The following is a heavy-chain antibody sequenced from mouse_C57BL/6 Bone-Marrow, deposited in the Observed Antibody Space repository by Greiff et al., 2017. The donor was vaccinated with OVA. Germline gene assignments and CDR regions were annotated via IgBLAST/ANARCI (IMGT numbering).Heavy chain of an antibody. CDR3: ARTLNYYGSSCRYFDV. V-gene: IGHV1-26*01. D-gene: IGHD1-1*01. CDR1: GYTFTDYY. J-gene: IGHJ1*03. CDR2: INPNNGGT. Sequence: EVQLQQSGPELVKPGASVKLSCKASGYTFTDYYMNWVKQSHGKSLEWIGDINPNNGGTSYNQTFKGKATLTVDKSSSTAYMELRSLTSEDSAVYYCARTLNYYGSSCRYFDVGYTGTAITVTS.